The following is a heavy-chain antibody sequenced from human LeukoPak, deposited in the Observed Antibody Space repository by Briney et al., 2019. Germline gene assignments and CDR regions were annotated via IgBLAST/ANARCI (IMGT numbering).Heavy chain of an antibody. D-gene: IGHD2-2*01. CDR1: GFTFSSYA. V-gene: IGHV3-23*01. CDR3: VKDGVVPAASFDY. J-gene: IGHJ4*02. Sequence: GGSLRLSCAASGFTFSSYAMSWVRQAPGKGLEWVSSFSGNGGGTYYADSVKGRFTISRDNSKNTLYLQMNSLRAEDTAVYYCVKDGVVPAASFDYWGQGTLVTVSS. CDR2: FSGNGGGT.